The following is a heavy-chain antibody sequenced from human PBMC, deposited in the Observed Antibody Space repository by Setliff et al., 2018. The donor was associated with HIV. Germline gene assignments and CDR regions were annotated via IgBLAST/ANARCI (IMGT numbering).Heavy chain of an antibody. CDR1: GGSISSGSYY. CDR2: LYTSGDT. CDR3: ATTTIFEVPRYYYYYMDV. D-gene: IGHD3-3*01. J-gene: IGHJ6*03. Sequence: SETLSLTCTVSGGSISSGSYYWTWIRQPAGKGLEWIGHLYTSGDTNYNPSLKSRVAIFVDTSKNQFSLRLRSVTAADTAVYYCATTTIFEVPRYYYYYMDVWGKGTT. V-gene: IGHV4-61*09.